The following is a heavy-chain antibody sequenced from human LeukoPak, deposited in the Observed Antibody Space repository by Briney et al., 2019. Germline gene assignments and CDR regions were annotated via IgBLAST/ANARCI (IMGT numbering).Heavy chain of an antibody. D-gene: IGHD1/OR15-1a*01. V-gene: IGHV3-30*03. CDR2: ISYDGSNK. Sequence: GGSLRLSCAASGFTFSSYGMHWVRQAPGKGLEWVAFISYDGSNKYYADSVKGRFTISRDNSKNTLYLQMNSLRVEDAAVYYCARWQQRYWYFDLWGRGTVVTVSS. J-gene: IGHJ2*01. CDR1: GFTFSSYG. CDR3: ARWQQRYWYFDL.